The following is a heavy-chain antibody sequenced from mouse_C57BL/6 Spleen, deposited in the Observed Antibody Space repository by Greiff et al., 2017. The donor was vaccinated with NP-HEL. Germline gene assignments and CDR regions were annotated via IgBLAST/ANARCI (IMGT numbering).Heavy chain of an antibody. CDR1: GYTFTSYW. J-gene: IGHJ3*01. CDR2: IDPSDSET. CDR3: ARSGYGTTRFAY. V-gene: IGHV1-52*01. D-gene: IGHD2-1*01. Sequence: QVQLQQPGAELVRPGSSVKLSCKASGYTFTSYWMHWVKQRPIQGLEWIGNIDPSDSETHYNQKFKDKATLTVDKSSSTAYMQLSSLTSEDSAVYYCARSGYGTTRFAYWGQGTLVTVSA.